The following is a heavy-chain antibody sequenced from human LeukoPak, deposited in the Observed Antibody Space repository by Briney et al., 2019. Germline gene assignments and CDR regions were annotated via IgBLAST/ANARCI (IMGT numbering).Heavy chain of an antibody. CDR3: AREDGSGWRLPEN. D-gene: IGHD6-19*01. Sequence: PGGSLRLSCAASGFTFSSYAMHWVRQAPGKGLEWVAVISYDGSNKYYIDSVKGRFTISRDNSKNTLYLQMNSLRAEDTAVYYCAREDGSGWRLPENWGQGTLVTVSS. J-gene: IGHJ4*02. CDR2: ISYDGSNK. CDR1: GFTFSSYA. V-gene: IGHV3-30-3*01.